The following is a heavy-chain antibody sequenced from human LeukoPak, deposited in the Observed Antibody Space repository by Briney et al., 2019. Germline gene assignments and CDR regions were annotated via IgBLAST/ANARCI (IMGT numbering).Heavy chain of an antibody. Sequence: ASVKVSCKTSGYTFTKYLIHWVRQAPGQGLEWVGTINPNGDATNYAPRLQGRLTLTQDASTSTVYMELRGLTPDDTAVYYCARPLFCAFDNCGYWLDPWGPGTLVTVSS. V-gene: IGHV1-46*01. CDR3: ARPLFCAFDNCGYWLDP. CDR2: INPNGDAT. CDR1: GYTFTKYL. D-gene: IGHD1-20*01. J-gene: IGHJ5*02.